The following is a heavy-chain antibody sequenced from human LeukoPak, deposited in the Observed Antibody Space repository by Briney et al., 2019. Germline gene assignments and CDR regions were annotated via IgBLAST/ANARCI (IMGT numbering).Heavy chain of an antibody. CDR3: ARATGYSSRKRFDP. CDR2: INPNSGGT. D-gene: IGHD6-13*01. CDR1: GYTFTGYY. J-gene: IGHJ5*02. V-gene: IGHV1-2*02. Sequence: GASVKVSCKASGYTFTGYYMHWVRQAPGQGLEWMGWINPNSGGTNYAQKFQGRVTMTRDTSISTAYMELSRLRSDDTAVYYCARATGYSSRKRFDPWGRGTLVTVSS.